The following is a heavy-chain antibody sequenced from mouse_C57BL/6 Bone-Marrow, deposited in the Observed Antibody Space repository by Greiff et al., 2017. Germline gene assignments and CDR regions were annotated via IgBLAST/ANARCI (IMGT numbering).Heavy chain of an antibody. Sequence: QVQLQQPGAELVKPGASVKLSCKASGYTFTSYWMPWVKQRPGQGLEWFGMIHPNSGSTNYNEKFKSKATMTVDNAYSTAYMQLSSLTSEGTAIYYCTRVDYSNYVDWYFDVWGTGTTVTVSS. J-gene: IGHJ1*03. CDR2: IHPNSGST. V-gene: IGHV1-64*01. D-gene: IGHD2-5*01. CDR1: GYTFTSYW. CDR3: TRVDYSNYVDWYFDV.